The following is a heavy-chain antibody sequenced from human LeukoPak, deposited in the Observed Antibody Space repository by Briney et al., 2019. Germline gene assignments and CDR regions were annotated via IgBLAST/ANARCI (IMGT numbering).Heavy chain of an antibody. Sequence: GGSLRLSCAASGFTFVSYAMTWVRQALGKGLEWVSSIVGSGGTTYYADSVKGRFTISRDNSKNTLYLQMNSLRAEDTALYYCAKYGENSLFDYWGQGTLVTVSS. CDR1: GFTFVSYA. D-gene: IGHD7-27*01. J-gene: IGHJ4*02. V-gene: IGHV3-23*01. CDR2: IVGSGGTT. CDR3: AKYGENSLFDY.